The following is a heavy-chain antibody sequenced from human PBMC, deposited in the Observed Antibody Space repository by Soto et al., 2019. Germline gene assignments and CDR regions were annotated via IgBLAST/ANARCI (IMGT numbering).Heavy chain of an antibody. Sequence: PSETLSLTCAVYGGSFSGYYWSWIRQPPGKGLEWIGEINHSGSTNYNPSLKSRVTISVDTSKNQFSLKLSSVTAADTAVYYCARAQLDTAMAPPYYYYYMDVWGKGTTVIV. D-gene: IGHD5-18*01. J-gene: IGHJ6*03. V-gene: IGHV4-34*01. CDR3: ARAQLDTAMAPPYYYYYMDV. CDR2: INHSGST. CDR1: GGSFSGYY.